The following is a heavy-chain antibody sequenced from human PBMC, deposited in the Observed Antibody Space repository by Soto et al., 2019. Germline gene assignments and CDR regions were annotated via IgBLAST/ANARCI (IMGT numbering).Heavy chain of an antibody. CDR1: GFTYTRYS. Sequence: LRLSCAASGFTYTRYSMNWVRQAPGKGLEWVSSISSTTNYIYYGDSMKGRFTISRDNAKNSLYLEMNSLRAEGTAVYYCARESEDLTSNFDYWGQGTLVTVSS. CDR3: ARESEDLTSNFDY. J-gene: IGHJ4*02. CDR2: ISSTTNYI. V-gene: IGHV3-21*06.